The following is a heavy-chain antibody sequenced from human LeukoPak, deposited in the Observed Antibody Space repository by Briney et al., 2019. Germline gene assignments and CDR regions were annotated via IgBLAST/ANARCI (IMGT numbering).Heavy chain of an antibody. Sequence: SETLSLTCAVYGGSFSGYYWSWIRQPPGKGLEWIGEINHSGSTNHNPSLKSRVTISVDTSKNQFSLKLSSVTAADTAVYYCARVEETARHYFDYWGQGTLVTVSS. CDR2: INHSGST. CDR1: GGSFSGYY. V-gene: IGHV4-34*01. D-gene: IGHD5-24*01. J-gene: IGHJ4*02. CDR3: ARVEETARHYFDY.